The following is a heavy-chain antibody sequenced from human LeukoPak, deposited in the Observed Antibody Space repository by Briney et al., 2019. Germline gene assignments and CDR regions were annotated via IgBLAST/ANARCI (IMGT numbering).Heavy chain of an antibody. V-gene: IGHV3-48*01. J-gene: IGHJ4*02. D-gene: IGHD1-26*01. CDR1: GFTFSTYN. CDR2: ISSSSNTM. Sequence: GGSLRLSCAASGFTFSTYNMNWVRRAPGKGLEWVSYISSSSNTMYYADSVKSRFTISRDNAKNSLYLQMNSLRAEDTAVYCCATESGTYSGTCFDYWGQGTLVTVSS. CDR3: ATESGTYSGTCFDY.